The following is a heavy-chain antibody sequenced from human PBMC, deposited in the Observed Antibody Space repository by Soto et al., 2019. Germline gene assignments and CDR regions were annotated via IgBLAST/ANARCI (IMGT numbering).Heavy chain of an antibody. V-gene: IGHV1-3*01. CDR3: TRDPYIHNAFDF. D-gene: IGHD2-2*02. CDR1: GYTFTSYT. CDR2: INASIGDT. J-gene: IGHJ3*01. Sequence: ASVKVSCKASGYTFTSYTIHWVRQAPGQRLEWVGWINASIGDTKYSQKFQGRVTITRDTSASTAYMELSSLRSEDTAMYFCTRDPYIHNAFDFWGQGTMVTVSS.